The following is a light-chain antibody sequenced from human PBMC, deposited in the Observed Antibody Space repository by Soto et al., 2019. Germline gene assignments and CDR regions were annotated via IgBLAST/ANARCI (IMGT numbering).Light chain of an antibody. V-gene: IGLV2-8*01. CDR3: SSYAASNNFYFV. CDR1: SSDVGGYNY. CDR2: EVT. Sequence: QSAMTQPPSASGSPGQAVTISCTGTSSDVGGYNYGSWYQQYPGRAPKLRIYEVTKRPSGVPDRFSGSKSGNTASLTVSGLQAEDEADYYCSSYAASNNFYFVFGGGTKLTVL. J-gene: IGLJ3*02.